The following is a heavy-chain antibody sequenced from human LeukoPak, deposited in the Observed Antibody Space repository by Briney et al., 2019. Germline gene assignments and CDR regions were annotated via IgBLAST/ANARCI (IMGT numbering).Heavy chain of an antibody. CDR1: GGPISSYY. CDR2: IYSSGST. CDR3: AREVYCGGDCDRRSFDY. D-gene: IGHD2-21*02. J-gene: IGHJ4*02. V-gene: IGHV4-4*07. Sequence: SETLSLTCTVSGGPISSYYWTWTRQPAGKGLEWIGRIYSSGSTNYNPSLKSRVTMSVDASRNQFSLKLSSVTAADTAVYYCAREVYCGGDCDRRSFDYWGQGTLVTVSS.